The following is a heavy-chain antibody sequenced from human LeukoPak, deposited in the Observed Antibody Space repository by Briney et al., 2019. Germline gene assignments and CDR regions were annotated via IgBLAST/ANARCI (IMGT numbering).Heavy chain of an antibody. CDR2: INHSGST. D-gene: IGHD5-24*01. V-gene: IGHV4-34*01. J-gene: IGHJ6*03. CDR3: ARESRREGYNPAYYYYYYMDV. Sequence: SETLSLTCAVYGGSFSGYYWSWIRQPPGKGLEWIGEINHSGSTNYSPSLRSRVTISVDTSKNQFSLRLISVTSADTAVDYCARESRREGYNPAYYYYYYMDVWGKGTAVTVSS. CDR1: GGSFSGYY.